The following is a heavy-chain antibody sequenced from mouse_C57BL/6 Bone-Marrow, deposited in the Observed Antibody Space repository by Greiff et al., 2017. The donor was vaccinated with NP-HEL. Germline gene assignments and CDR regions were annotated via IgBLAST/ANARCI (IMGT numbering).Heavy chain of an antibody. CDR3: ARHGSSPYFDY. J-gene: IGHJ2*01. Sequence: DVMLVESGGDLVKPGGSLKLSCAASGFTFSSYGMSWVRQTPDKRLEWVATISSGGSYTYYPDSVKGRFTISRDNAKNTLYLQMSSLKSEDTAMYYCARHGSSPYFDYWGQGTTFTVSS. CDR2: ISSGGSYT. CDR1: GFTFSSYG. D-gene: IGHD1-1*01. V-gene: IGHV5-6*02.